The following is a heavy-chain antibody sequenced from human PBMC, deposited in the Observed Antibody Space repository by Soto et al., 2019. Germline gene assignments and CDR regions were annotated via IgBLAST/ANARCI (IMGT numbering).Heavy chain of an antibody. CDR3: ARDLRGAFDY. CDR2: VRGGGDLT. Sequence: GGSLRLSCAASGFTFSNYAMSWVRQAPGKGLEWITSVRGGGDLTYYADSVKGRFTISRDNSQNTISLQMHGLRAEDSAICYCARDLRGAFDYWGQGTVVTVSS. CDR1: GFTFSNYA. D-gene: IGHD1-26*01. V-gene: IGHV3-23*01. J-gene: IGHJ4*02.